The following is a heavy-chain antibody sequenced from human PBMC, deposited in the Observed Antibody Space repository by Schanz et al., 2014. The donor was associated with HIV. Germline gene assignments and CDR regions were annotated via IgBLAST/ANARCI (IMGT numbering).Heavy chain of an antibody. V-gene: IGHV3-30*18. CDR1: GFTFSTND. J-gene: IGHJ5*02. Sequence: QVQLVESGGGVVQPGRSLRLSCAASGFTFSTNDMHWVRQVPGKGLEWLAVISYDGRNKKFANSVKGRFTISRDNSRNALYLHMNSLRADDTAIYYCVKAYSSGFSGAGSWGQGALVTVSS. CDR3: VKAYSSGFSGAGS. D-gene: IGHD5-18*01. CDR2: ISYDGRNK.